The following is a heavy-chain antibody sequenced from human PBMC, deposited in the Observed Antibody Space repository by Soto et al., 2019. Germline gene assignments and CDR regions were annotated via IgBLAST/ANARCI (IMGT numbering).Heavy chain of an antibody. CDR2: ISYEGSNK. V-gene: IGHV3-30*18. CDR1: GFTFSSYV. D-gene: IGHD3-22*01. J-gene: IGHJ4*02. Sequence: GGSLRLSCAASGFTFSSYVMHWVRLAPGKGLEWVAVISYEGSNKYYADSVKGRFTISRDNSKNTLYLQMNSLRAEDTAVYYCAKGKTYYYDSSIPFDYWGQGTLVTVSS. CDR3: AKGKTYYYDSSIPFDY.